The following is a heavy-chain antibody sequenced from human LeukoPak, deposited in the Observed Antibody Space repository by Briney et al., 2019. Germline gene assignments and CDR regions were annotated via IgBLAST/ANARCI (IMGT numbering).Heavy chain of an antibody. Sequence: SETLSLTCTVSGGSISSSSYYWGWIRQPPGKGLEWIGSIYYSGSTYYNPSLKSRVTISVDTSKNQFSLKLSSVTAADTAVYYCARVYGRGPPDHWGQGTLVTVSS. V-gene: IGHV4-39*07. CDR1: GGSISSSSYY. J-gene: IGHJ4*02. CDR3: ARVYGRGPPDH. D-gene: IGHD3-16*01. CDR2: IYYSGST.